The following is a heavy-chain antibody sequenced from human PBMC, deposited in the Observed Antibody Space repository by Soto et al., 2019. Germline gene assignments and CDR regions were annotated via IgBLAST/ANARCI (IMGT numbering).Heavy chain of an antibody. CDR3: MRGVKFGELDY. D-gene: IGHD3-10*01. J-gene: IGHJ4*02. Sequence: GSTNYNPSLKSRVTISVDMSKNQFSLKLNSVTAADTAVYYCMRGVKFGELDYWGQGTLVTVSS. CDR2: GST. V-gene: IGHV4-59*09.